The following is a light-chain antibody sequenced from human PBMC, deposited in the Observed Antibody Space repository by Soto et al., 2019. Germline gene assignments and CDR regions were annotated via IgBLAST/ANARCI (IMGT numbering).Light chain of an antibody. J-gene: IGKJ1*01. CDR3: QQYGSSRWT. V-gene: IGKV3-20*01. Sequence: EIVLTQSPGTLSLSPGERATLSCRASQSVSSAYLAWYQQKLGQAPRLLIYGSSNRATGIPDRFSGSGSGTDFTLTISRREPEDFAVYYCQQYGSSRWTFGQGTKVEIK. CDR1: QSVSSAY. CDR2: GSS.